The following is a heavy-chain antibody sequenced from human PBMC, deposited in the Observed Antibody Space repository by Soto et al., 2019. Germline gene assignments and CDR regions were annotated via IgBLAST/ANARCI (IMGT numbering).Heavy chain of an antibody. CDR1: GFTFSSYS. CDR2: ISSSSSTI. J-gene: IGHJ3*02. V-gene: IGHV3-48*01. D-gene: IGHD6-19*01. CDR3: ARAGSDSGWDDAFDI. Sequence: PVGSLRLSCAASGFTFSSYSMNWVRQAPGKGLEWVSYISSSSSTIYYADSVKGRFTISRDNAKNSLYLQMNSLRAEDTAVYYCARAGSDSGWDDAFDIWGQGTMVNVSS.